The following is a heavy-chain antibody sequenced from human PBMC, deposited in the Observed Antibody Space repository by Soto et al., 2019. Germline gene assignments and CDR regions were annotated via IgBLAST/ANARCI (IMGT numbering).Heavy chain of an antibody. Sequence: SETLSLTCAVYGGSFSGYYWSWIRQPPGKGLEWIGEINHSGSTNYNPSLKSRVTISVDTSKNQFSLKLSSVTAADTAVYYCARVGDYGDYWYFDLWGRGTLVTVSS. CDR3: ARVGDYGDYWYFDL. V-gene: IGHV4-34*01. CDR2: INHSGST. J-gene: IGHJ2*01. D-gene: IGHD4-17*01. CDR1: GGSFSGYY.